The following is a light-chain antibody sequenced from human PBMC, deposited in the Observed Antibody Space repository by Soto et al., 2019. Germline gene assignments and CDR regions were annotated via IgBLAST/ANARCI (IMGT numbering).Light chain of an antibody. Sequence: EIVLTQSPGTLSVSPGESATLSCRASRSVRSSYLAWYQQKPGQAPRLLIYGASSRATGIPDRFSGGGSGANLPPTISRMEPEEFAVYYCQQYGSSPLYTFGQGTKLEIK. CDR3: QQYGSSPLYT. CDR2: GAS. CDR1: RSVRSSY. J-gene: IGKJ2*01. V-gene: IGKV3-20*01.